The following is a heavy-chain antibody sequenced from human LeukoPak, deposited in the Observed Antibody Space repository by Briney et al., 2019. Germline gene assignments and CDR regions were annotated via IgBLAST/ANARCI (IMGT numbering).Heavy chain of an antibody. Sequence: PSQTLSLTCTVSGGSISSGDYYWSWIRQPPGKGLEWIGYIYYSGRTYYNPSLKSRVTISVDTSKNQFSLKLSSVTAADTAVYYCARDRGRQLWLTTDYWGQGTLVTVSS. J-gene: IGHJ4*02. CDR1: GGSISSGDYY. CDR3: ARDRGRQLWLTTDY. CDR2: IYYSGRT. V-gene: IGHV4-30-4*01. D-gene: IGHD5-18*01.